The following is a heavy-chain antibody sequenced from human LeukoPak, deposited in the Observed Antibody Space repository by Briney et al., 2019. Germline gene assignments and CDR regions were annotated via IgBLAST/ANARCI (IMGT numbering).Heavy chain of an antibody. CDR1: GFTFRSYW. V-gene: IGHV3-7*01. CDR3: ARDGAPFDS. CDR2: IKQDESEK. Sequence: GGSLRLSCAASGFTFRSYWMSWVRQAPGKGLEWVANIKQDESEKYYVDSVKGRFSISRDNARNLVYLQMNNLRAEDTAVYFCARDGAPFDSWGRGTLVTVSS. J-gene: IGHJ4*02. D-gene: IGHD4-17*01.